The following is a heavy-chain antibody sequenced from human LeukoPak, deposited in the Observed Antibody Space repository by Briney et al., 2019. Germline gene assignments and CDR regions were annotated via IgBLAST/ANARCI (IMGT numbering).Heavy chain of an antibody. CDR3: ARDGPGYYFDY. CDR2: IYSGGST. CDR1: GFTFSSYW. Sequence: GGSLRLSCAASGFTFSSYWMSWVRQAPGKGLEWVSVIYSGGSTYYADSVKGRFTISRDNSKNTLYLQMNSLRAEDTAVYYCARDGPGYYFDYWGQGTLVTVSS. V-gene: IGHV3-53*01. J-gene: IGHJ4*02.